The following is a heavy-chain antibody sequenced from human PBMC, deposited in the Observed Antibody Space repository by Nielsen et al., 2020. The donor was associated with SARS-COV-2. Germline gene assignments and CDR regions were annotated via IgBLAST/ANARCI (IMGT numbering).Heavy chain of an antibody. CDR2: IKEDGSEK. CDR1: GFTFFSYW. V-gene: IGHV3-7*03. J-gene: IGHJ4*02. Sequence: GESLKISCAASGFTFFSYWMSWVRQAPGKGLEWVANIKEDGSEKYYVDSVKGQFTISRDNAKRSLYLQMNSLRADDSAMYYCASEYGASFDQWGQGTLVTVSS. CDR3: ASEYGASFDQ. D-gene: IGHD3-10*01.